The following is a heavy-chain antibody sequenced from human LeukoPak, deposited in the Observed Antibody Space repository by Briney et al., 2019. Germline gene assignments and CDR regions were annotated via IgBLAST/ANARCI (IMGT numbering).Heavy chain of an antibody. Sequence: GGSLRLSCAASGFTFSSYGMHWVRQAPGKGLEWVAVTSFDESNKYNADSVKGRFTISRDNSKNTVYLQMNSLRAEDTAVYYCARRGSYLDYWGQGTLVTVSS. CDR3: ARRGSYLDY. CDR1: GFTFSSYG. V-gene: IGHV3-30*03. J-gene: IGHJ4*02. CDR2: TSFDESNK. D-gene: IGHD1-26*01.